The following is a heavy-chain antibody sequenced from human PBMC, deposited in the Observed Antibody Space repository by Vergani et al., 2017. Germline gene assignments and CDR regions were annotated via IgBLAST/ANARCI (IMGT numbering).Heavy chain of an antibody. J-gene: IGHJ6*02. CDR3: AREGYCSSTSCFNYYYYYGMDV. Sequence: EVQLVESGGGLVQPGGSLRLSCAASGFTFSSYWMHWVRQAPGQGLVWVSRINSDGSSTSYADSVKGRFTISRDNAKNTLYLQMNSLRAEDTAVYYCAREGYCSSTSCFNYYYYYGMDVWGQGTTVTVSS. V-gene: IGHV3-74*01. D-gene: IGHD2-2*01. CDR1: GFTFSSYW. CDR2: INSDGSST.